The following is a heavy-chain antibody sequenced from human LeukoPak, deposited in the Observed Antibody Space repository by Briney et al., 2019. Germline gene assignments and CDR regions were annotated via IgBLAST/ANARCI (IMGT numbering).Heavy chain of an antibody. CDR2: ISSSSSYI. D-gene: IGHD3-9*01. CDR3: ARATIFGWFDP. CDR1: GLTFGSYS. Sequence: GGSRRLSCEAPGLTFGSYSMNWFRQAPGKGLEWVSSISSSSSYIYYADSVKGRFTISRDNAKNSLYLQMNSLRAEDTAVYYCARATIFGWFDPWGQGTLVTVSS. V-gene: IGHV3-21*01. J-gene: IGHJ5*02.